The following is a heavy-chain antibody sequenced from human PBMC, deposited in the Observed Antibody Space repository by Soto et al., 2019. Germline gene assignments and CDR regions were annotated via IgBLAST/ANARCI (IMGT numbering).Heavy chain of an antibody. Sequence: SETLSLTCTVSGGSISSGGYYWSWIRQHPGKGLEWIGYIYYSGSTYYNPSLKSRVTISVDTSKNQFSLKLSSVTAADTAVYYCARVPPQMAPDYWGQGTLVTAPQ. CDR2: IYYSGST. J-gene: IGHJ4*02. V-gene: IGHV4-31*03. CDR1: GGSISSGGYY. CDR3: ARVPPQMAPDY.